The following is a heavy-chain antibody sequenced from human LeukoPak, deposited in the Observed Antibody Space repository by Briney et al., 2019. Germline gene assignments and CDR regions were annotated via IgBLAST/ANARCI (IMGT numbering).Heavy chain of an antibody. CDR2: ISSSGSGGNT. CDR3: AKDAAGSYPDAFDI. CDR1: GVTLSSYA. Sequence: PGGSLRLSCAASGVTLSSYAMSWARQAPGKGLEWVSGISSSGSGGNTYYADSVKGRFTISRDNSKNTLYLQMNRLRVEDTAIYYCAKDAAGSYPDAFDIWGQGTMVTVSS. J-gene: IGHJ3*02. V-gene: IGHV3-23*01. D-gene: IGHD3-10*01.